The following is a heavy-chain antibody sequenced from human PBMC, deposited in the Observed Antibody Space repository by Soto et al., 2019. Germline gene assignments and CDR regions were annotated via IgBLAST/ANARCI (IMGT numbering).Heavy chain of an antibody. V-gene: IGHV2-5*02. CDR1: GFSLPTDRVG. Sequence: QITLKESGPTLVKPTQTLTLTCTFSGFSLPTDRVGVGWIRQPPGKALEWLAVIYWDDTKTYRPSLKSRLTITKCTSKNQVALTMTDMDPVDTATYYCAHAYGGRSLYWGQGTLVTVSS. CDR2: IYWDDTK. J-gene: IGHJ4*02. D-gene: IGHD1-26*01. CDR3: AHAYGGRSLY.